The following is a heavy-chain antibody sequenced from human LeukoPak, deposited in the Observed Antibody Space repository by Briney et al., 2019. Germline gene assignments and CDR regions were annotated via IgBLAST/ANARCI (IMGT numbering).Heavy chain of an antibody. Sequence: SETLSLTCTVSGGSISSGGYYWSWIRQPPGKGLEWIGYIYHSGSTYYNPSLKSRVTISVDRSKNQFSLKLSSVTAADTAVYYCARDAANSNYEHDAFDIWGQGTMVTVSS. D-gene: IGHD4-11*01. V-gene: IGHV4-30-2*01. CDR3: ARDAANSNYEHDAFDI. J-gene: IGHJ3*02. CDR2: IYHSGST. CDR1: GGSISSGGYY.